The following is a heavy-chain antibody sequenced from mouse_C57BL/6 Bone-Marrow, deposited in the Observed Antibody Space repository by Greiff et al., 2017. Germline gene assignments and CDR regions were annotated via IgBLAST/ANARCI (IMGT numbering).Heavy chain of an antibody. J-gene: IGHJ3*01. V-gene: IGHV1-5*01. Sequence: VQLKQSGTVLARPGASVKMSCKTSGYTFTSYWMHWVKQSPGQGLEWIGAIYPGNSDTSYNQKFKGKAKLAAVTSASTGYMELSSLTNEDSAVYYCTRLEDGYYPAWFAYWGQGTLVTVSA. CDR3: TRLEDGYYPAWFAY. D-gene: IGHD2-3*01. CDR2: IYPGNSDT. CDR1: GYTFTSYW.